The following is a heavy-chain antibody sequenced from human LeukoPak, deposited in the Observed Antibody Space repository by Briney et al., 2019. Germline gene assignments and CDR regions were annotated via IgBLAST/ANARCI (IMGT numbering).Heavy chain of an antibody. CDR1: EFTFGTYA. CDR3: ARLAAAGHSDY. Sequence: GGSLRLSCSASEFTFGTYAMLWVRQAPGKGLEYVSAISSNGRDTYYAASVRGRFSISRVNSNNTLYLQMSSLRPEDTAMYYCARLAAAGHSDYWGQGSPVAVSS. D-gene: IGHD6-13*01. V-gene: IGHV3-64D*06. J-gene: IGHJ4*02. CDR2: ISSNGRDT.